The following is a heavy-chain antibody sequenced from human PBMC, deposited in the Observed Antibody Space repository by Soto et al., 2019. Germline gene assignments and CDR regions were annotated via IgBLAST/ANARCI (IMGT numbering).Heavy chain of an antibody. Sequence: SETLSLTCTVSGGSISSSSYYWGWIRQPPGKGLEWIGSIYYSGSTYYNPSLSSRVTISVDTSKNQFSLKLSSVTAADTAVYYCARRRVTRENWFDPWGQGTLVTVSS. V-gene: IGHV4-39*01. CDR2: IYYSGST. CDR1: GGSISSSSYY. CDR3: ARRRVTRENWFDP. J-gene: IGHJ5*02. D-gene: IGHD3-9*01.